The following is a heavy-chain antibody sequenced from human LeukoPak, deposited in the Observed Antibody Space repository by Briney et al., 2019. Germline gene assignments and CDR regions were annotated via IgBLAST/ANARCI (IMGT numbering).Heavy chain of an antibody. CDR1: GFTFSTYA. CDR2: INHNGNVN. J-gene: IGHJ6*02. D-gene: IGHD3-16*01. Sequence: GGSLRLSCTASGFTFSTYAMNWARQAPGKGLEWVASINHNGNVNYYVDSVKGRFTISRDNAKNSLYLQMSNLRAEDTAVYFCARGGGLDVWGQGATVTVSS. CDR3: ARGGGLDV. V-gene: IGHV3-7*03.